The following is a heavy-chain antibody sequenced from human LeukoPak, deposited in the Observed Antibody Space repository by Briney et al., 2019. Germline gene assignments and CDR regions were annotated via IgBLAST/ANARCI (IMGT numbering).Heavy chain of an antibody. V-gene: IGHV3-23*01. J-gene: IGHJ4*02. D-gene: IGHD2-21*02. CDR3: VREDTPATANY. CDR1: GLNFANHA. Sequence: SGGSLRLSWEASGLNFANHAMSWVRQPPGKGLEWVSAISGGGDITYYADSVTGRFTISRDNSKDTLFLQMHSLRPGDTAVYYCVREDTPATANYWGQGTLVTISS. CDR2: ISGGGDIT.